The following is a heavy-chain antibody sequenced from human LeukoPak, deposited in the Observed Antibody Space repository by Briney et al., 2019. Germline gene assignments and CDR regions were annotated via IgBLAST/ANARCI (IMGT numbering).Heavy chain of an antibody. CDR3: ARDLLRATPYFQH. J-gene: IGHJ1*01. D-gene: IGHD1-26*01. V-gene: IGHV4-59*12. Sequence: SETLSLTCTVSGGSISCYYWSWIRQPPGKGLEWIGYIYYSGSTNYNPSLKSRVTISVDTSKNQFSLKLSSVTAADTAVYYCARDLLRATPYFQHWGQGTLVTVSS. CDR2: IYYSGST. CDR1: GGSISCYY.